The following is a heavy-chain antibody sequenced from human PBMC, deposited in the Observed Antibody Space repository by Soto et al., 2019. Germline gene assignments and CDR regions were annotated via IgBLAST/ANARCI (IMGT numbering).Heavy chain of an antibody. Sequence: ASVKFSCKVSGYTLTELSMHWVRQAPGKGLEWMGGFDPEDGETIYAQKFQGRVTMTEDTSTDTAYMELSSLRSEDTAVYYCATSTGLLGIGAFDIWGQGTMVTVSS. CDR3: ATSTGLLGIGAFDI. CDR2: FDPEDGET. J-gene: IGHJ3*02. CDR1: GYTLTELS. V-gene: IGHV1-24*01. D-gene: IGHD7-27*01.